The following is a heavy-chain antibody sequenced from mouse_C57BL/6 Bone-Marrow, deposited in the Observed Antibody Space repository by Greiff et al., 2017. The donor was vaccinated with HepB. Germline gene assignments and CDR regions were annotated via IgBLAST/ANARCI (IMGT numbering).Heavy chain of an antibody. CDR2: ISSGGSYT. CDR1: GFTFGSYG. CDR3: ARLNYGSSYPFAY. J-gene: IGHJ3*01. D-gene: IGHD1-1*01. Sequence: EVQRVESGGDLVKPGGSLKLSCAASGFTFGSYGMSWVRQTPDKRLEWVATISSGGSYTYYPDSVKGRFTISRDNAKNTLYLQMSSLKSEDTAMYYCARLNYGSSYPFAYWGQGTLVTVSA. V-gene: IGHV5-6*01.